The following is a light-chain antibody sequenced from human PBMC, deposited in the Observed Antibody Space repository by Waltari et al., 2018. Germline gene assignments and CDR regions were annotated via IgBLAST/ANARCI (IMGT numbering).Light chain of an antibody. V-gene: IGKV3-20*01. Sequence: VLTQSPANLSLSPGDRATLPCRASQRVSSFLAWYQQKPAQAPRLLIYGASTRAAGIPDRFSGSGSGTDFSLTISRLEPEDFAVYYCQNHERLPAVFGRGTKVEIK. J-gene: IGKJ1*01. CDR3: QNHERLPAV. CDR1: QRVSSF. CDR2: GAS.